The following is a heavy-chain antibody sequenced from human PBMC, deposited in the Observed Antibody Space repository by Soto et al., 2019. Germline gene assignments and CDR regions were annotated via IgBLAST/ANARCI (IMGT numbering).Heavy chain of an antibody. D-gene: IGHD3-10*01. CDR3: ARHSPPFFYGSGPWDV. Sequence: QVQLQESGPGLLRPSETLSLTCTVSGCSISNSYWSWIRQSPGKGLEWIGYIYSSGSTNYNPSLKSRVTISVDTSKHQFSLKLSSLIAADTAVYYCARHSPPFFYGSGPWDVWGQGTTVTVSS. V-gene: IGHV4-59*08. J-gene: IGHJ6*02. CDR2: IYSSGST. CDR1: GCSISNSY.